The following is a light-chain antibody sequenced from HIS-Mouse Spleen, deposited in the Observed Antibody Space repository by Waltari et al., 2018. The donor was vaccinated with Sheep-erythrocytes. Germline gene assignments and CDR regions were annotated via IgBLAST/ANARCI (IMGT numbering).Light chain of an antibody. CDR2: DVS. V-gene: IGLV2-11*01. CDR1: SSDVGGYNY. CDR3: CSYAGSYNHV. J-gene: IGLJ1*01. Sequence: QSALTQPRSVSGSPGQSVTISCTGTSSDVGGYNYVSWYQQNPGKAPKLMIYDVSKRPSGVPDRFSGSKSGNTASLTISGLQAEDEADYYCCSYAGSYNHVFATGTKVIVL.